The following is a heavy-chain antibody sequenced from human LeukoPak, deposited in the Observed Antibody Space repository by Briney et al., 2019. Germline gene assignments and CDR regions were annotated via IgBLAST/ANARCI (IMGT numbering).Heavy chain of an antibody. CDR3: ARRSVTAGGNFDY. V-gene: IGHV4-34*01. D-gene: IGHD4-17*01. J-gene: IGHJ4*02. Sequence: PSETLSLTCAVYGGSFSGYYWSWIRQPPGKGLEWIGSIYYSGSTYYNPSLKSRVTISVDTSKNQFSLKLSSVTAADTAVYYCARRSVTAGGNFDYWGRGTLVTVSS. CDR2: IYYSGST. CDR1: GGSFSGYY.